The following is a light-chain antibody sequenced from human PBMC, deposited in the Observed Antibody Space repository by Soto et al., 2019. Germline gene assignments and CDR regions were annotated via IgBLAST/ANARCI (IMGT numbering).Light chain of an antibody. J-gene: IGKJ1*01. CDR3: KNSNSYSWT. Sequence: DIQMTQSPSTLSASVEDRVTITCRSSQSISSWLGWSQQKPGKAPKLLIYDASTLESGVPSRFSGSGSGTEFTLNISSLQPDDFATYYCKNSNSYSWTFGQGTKVDIK. CDR1: QSISSW. CDR2: DAS. V-gene: IGKV1-5*01.